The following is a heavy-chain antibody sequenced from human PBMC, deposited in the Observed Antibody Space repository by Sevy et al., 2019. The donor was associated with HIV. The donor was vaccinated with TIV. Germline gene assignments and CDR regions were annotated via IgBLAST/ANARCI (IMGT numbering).Heavy chain of an antibody. V-gene: IGHV3-30*02. J-gene: IGHJ4*02. CDR2: IGYDGTIK. CDR3: ARGGGYCGGDCYSIDD. CDR1: GFTFSSYV. Sequence: GGSLRLSCAASGFTFSSYVMHWVRQAPGKELEWVALIGYDGTIKYYADSVKGRFTISRDNSKDTLFLQMNSLTPEDTAVYYCARGGGYCGGDCYSIDDWGQGALVTVSS. D-gene: IGHD2-21*02.